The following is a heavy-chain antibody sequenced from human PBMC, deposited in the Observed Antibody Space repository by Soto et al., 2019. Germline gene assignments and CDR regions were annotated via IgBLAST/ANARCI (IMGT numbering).Heavy chain of an antibody. V-gene: IGHV2-70*01. Sequence: SGHTVVDRTQTPTLAINISEFSLGTSGMCSSWIRQPPGKAPEWLALIDWDDDKYYSTSLKTRLTISKDTSKNQVVLTMTNMDPVDTATYYCARIDFWSGYRHYGMDVWGQGTTVAVSS. CDR3: ARIDFWSGYRHYGMDV. J-gene: IGHJ6*02. CDR2: IDWDDDK. D-gene: IGHD3-3*01. CDR1: EFSLGTSGMC.